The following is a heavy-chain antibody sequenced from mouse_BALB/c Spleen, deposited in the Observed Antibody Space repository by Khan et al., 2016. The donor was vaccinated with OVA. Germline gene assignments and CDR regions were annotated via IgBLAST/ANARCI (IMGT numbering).Heavy chain of an antibody. CDR2: IYPGNSDT. V-gene: IGHV1-5*01. CDR1: GYTFTSYW. Sequence: VQLKESGTVLARPGASVKMSCKASGYTFTSYWMHWVKQRPGQGLEWIGAIYPGNSDTNYNQKFKGKAKLTAVTSTSNAYLELNSLTNEDSAVYYCTRNGFGNYESWDYWGQGTTLTVSS. CDR3: TRNGFGNYESWDY. D-gene: IGHD2-1*01. J-gene: IGHJ2*01.